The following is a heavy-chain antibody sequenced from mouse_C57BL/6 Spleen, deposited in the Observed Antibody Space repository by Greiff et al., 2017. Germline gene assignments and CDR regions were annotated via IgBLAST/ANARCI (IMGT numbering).Heavy chain of an antibody. D-gene: IGHD2-5*01. CDR2: ISDGGSYT. J-gene: IGHJ2*01. CDR1: GFTFSSYA. CDR3: ARDGSNYSYYFDY. V-gene: IGHV5-4*01. Sequence: QGVESGGGLVKPGGSLKLSCAASGFTFSSYAMSWVRQTPDKRLEWVATISDGGSYTYYPNNVKGRFTISRDNAKNNLYLQMSHLKSEDTAMYYCARDGSNYSYYFDYWGQGTTLTVSS.